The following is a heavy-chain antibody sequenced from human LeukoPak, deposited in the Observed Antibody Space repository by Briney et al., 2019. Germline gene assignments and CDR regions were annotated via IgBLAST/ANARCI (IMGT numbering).Heavy chain of an antibody. CDR3: ARVPQINTAMVLLY. D-gene: IGHD5-18*01. CDR1: GGTFSSYA. V-gene: IGHV1-69*04. J-gene: IGHJ4*02. CDR2: IIPILGIA. Sequence: ASVKVSCKASGGTFSSYAISWVRQAPGQGLEWMGRIIPILGIANYAQKFQGRVTITADKSTSTAYMEPSSLRSEDTAVYYCARVPQINTAMVLLYWGQGTLVTVSS.